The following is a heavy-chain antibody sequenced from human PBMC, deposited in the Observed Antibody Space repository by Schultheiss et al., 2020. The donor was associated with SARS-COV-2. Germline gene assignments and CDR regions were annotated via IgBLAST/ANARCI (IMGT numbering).Heavy chain of an antibody. J-gene: IGHJ2*01. V-gene: IGHV4-39*07. CDR2: INHSGST. Sequence: SETLSLTCTVSGGSISSGGYSWSWIRQPPGKGLEWIGEINHSGSTNYNPSLKSRVTISVDTSKNQFSLKLSSVTAADTAVYYCARGIPGRRYFDLWGRGTLVTVSS. CDR3: ARGIPGRRYFDL. D-gene: IGHD2-21*01. CDR1: GGSISSGGYS.